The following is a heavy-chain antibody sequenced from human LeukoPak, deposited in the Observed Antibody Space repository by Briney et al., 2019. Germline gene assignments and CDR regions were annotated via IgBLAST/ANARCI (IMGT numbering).Heavy chain of an antibody. CDR2: IYYSGST. D-gene: IGHD6-19*01. Sequence: SETLSLTCTVSGGSISSYYWSWIRQPPGKGLEWIGYIYYSGSTNYNPSLKSRVTISVDTSKNQFSLKLSSVTAADTAVYYCARVSYSSGWYDDYFDYWGQGTLVTVSS. CDR3: ARVSYSSGWYDDYFDY. CDR1: GGSISSYY. V-gene: IGHV4-59*01. J-gene: IGHJ4*02.